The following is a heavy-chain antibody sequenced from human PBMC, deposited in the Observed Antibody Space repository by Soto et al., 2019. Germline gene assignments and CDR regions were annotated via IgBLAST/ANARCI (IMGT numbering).Heavy chain of an antibody. CDR3: ARDRDYGDFLRAFDI. CDR1: GGTFSSYA. J-gene: IGHJ3*02. V-gene: IGHV1-69*06. Sequence: VKVSCKASGGTFSSYAISWVRQAPGQGLEWMGGIIPIFGTANYAQKFQGRVTITADKSTSTAYMELSSLRSEDTAVYYCARDRDYGDFLRAFDIWGQGTMVTVSS. CDR2: IIPIFGTA. D-gene: IGHD4-17*01.